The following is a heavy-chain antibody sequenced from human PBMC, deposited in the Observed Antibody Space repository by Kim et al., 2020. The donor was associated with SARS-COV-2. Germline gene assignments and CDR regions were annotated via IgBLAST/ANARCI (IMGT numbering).Heavy chain of an antibody. J-gene: IGHJ4*02. V-gene: IGHV4-39*01. CDR3: ARMVRGVMKVDY. CDR2: IYYSGST. CDR1: GGSISSSSYY. D-gene: IGHD3-10*01. Sequence: SETLSLTCTVSGGSISSSSYYWGWIRQPPGKGLEWIGSIYYSGSTYYNPSLKSRVTISVDTSKNQFSLKLSSVTAADTAVYYCARMVRGVMKVDYWGQGTLVTVSS.